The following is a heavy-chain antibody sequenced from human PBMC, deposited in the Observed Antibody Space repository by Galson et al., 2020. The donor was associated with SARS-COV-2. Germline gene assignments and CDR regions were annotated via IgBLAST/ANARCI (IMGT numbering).Heavy chain of an antibody. D-gene: IGHD5-12*01. Sequence: KMSGPTLVKPTQTLTLTCTVSGLSLSTTTVAVGWIRQPPGKVLEWLALIYWDDDKRYSPSLTARLTITKDTSKNQVVLTMTSVDPVDTATYYCARYRLTYFDSWGQGTLVTVSS. V-gene: IGHV2-5*02. J-gene: IGHJ4*02. CDR1: GLSLSTTTVA. CDR2: IYWDDDK. CDR3: ARYRLTYFDS.